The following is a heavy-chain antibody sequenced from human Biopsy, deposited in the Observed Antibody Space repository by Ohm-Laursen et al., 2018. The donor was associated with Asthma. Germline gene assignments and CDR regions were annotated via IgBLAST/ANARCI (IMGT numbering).Heavy chain of an antibody. V-gene: IGHV1-69*13. CDR1: GGTFNTYV. Sequence: SETASRKPLGGTFNTYVIGWARQAPGQGLGWMGGINSVFGTTTYPQKFQDRVTITADDSTSTVYMELSSLRSEDTAVYYCARKAGSCISRTCYSLDFWGQGTLVTVSS. J-gene: IGHJ4*02. D-gene: IGHD2-2*01. CDR2: INSVFGTT. CDR3: ARKAGSCISRTCYSLDF.